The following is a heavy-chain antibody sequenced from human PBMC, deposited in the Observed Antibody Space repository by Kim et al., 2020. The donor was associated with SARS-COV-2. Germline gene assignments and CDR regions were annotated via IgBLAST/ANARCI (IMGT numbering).Heavy chain of an antibody. Sequence: ASVKVSCNASGYTFISYDINWVRQATGQGLEWMGWMNPNSGNRGYAQKFQGRVTMTRSTSISTAYMELSSLRPEDTAVYYCVRVVGSIDFWGQGTLVTVSS. CDR3: VRVVGSIDF. V-gene: IGHV1-8*02. D-gene: IGHD2-2*01. CDR1: GYTFISYD. CDR2: MNPNSGNR. J-gene: IGHJ4*02.